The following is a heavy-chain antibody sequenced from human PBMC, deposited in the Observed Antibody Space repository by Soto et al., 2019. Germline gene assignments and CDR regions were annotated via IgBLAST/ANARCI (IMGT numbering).Heavy chain of an antibody. Sequence: EASVKVSCKASGYTFTGYYMHWVRQAPGQGLEWMGWINPNSGGTNYAQKFQGWVTMTRDTSISTAYMELSRLRSDDTAVYYCARDHYLTGDFYYYGMDVWGQGTTVTVSS. CDR3: ARDHYLTGDFYYYGMDV. CDR1: GYTFTGYY. V-gene: IGHV1-2*04. J-gene: IGHJ6*02. CDR2: INPNSGGT. D-gene: IGHD7-27*01.